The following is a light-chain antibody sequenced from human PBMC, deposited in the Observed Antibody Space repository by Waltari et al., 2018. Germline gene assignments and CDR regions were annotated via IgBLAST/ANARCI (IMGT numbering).Light chain of an antibody. J-gene: IGLJ1*01. Sequence: QSALTQHASVSGSPGQSITISCTGDSSDVDTYHLVSWYQQHPGKAPKLIIYEVSKRPSGVSDRFSATKSGNTASLTISGLQVEDEANYYCCSYAGSSTPGVFGTGTKVTVL. CDR3: CSYAGSSTPGV. V-gene: IGLV2-23*02. CDR2: EVS. CDR1: SSDVDTYHL.